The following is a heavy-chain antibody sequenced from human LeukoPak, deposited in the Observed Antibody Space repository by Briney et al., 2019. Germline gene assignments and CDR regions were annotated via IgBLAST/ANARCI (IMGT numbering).Heavy chain of an antibody. CDR2: INWSGGST. Sequence: GGSLRLSCAASGFTFDDYGMSWVRQAPGKGLEWVSGINWSGGSTGYADSVKGRFTISRDNAKNSLYLQMNSLRAEDTALYYCAREKVAAAETFFDYWGQGTLVTVSS. CDR1: GFTFDDYG. CDR3: AREKVAAAETFFDY. J-gene: IGHJ4*02. D-gene: IGHD6-13*01. V-gene: IGHV3-20*04.